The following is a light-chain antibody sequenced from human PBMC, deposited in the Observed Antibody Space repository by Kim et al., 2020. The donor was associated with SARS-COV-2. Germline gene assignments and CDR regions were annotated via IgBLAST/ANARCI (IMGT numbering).Light chain of an antibody. J-gene: IGKJ4*01. CDR2: DAS. Sequence: SPGQRATPSSRPSESPPRTYLAWYPQKPGQAPRLVMYDASNRATCIPDRFSASGSGTGFTLTMSRLEPKDFAVYYCQQYSSSHTFGGETKVDIK. CDR3: QQYSSSHT. V-gene: IGKV3-20*01. CDR1: ESPPRTY.